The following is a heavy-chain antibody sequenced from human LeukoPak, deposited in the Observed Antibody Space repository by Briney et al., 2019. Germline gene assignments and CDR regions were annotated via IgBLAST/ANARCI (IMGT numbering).Heavy chain of an antibody. CDR1: GYTFTNNA. CDR2: ISAYNGNT. CDR3: ARDGGRSSWFGY. D-gene: IGHD6-13*01. Sequence: ASVKVSCKASGYTFTNNAIHWVRQAPGQRLEWMGWISAYNGNTNYAQKLQGRVTMTTDTSTSTAYMELRSLRSDDTAVYYCARDGGRSSWFGYWGQGTLVTVSS. J-gene: IGHJ4*02. V-gene: IGHV1-18*01.